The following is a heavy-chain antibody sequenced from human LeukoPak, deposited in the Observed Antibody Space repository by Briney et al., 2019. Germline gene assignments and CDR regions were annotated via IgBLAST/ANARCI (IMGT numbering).Heavy chain of an antibody. D-gene: IGHD1-26*01. CDR3: ARASGSYWWFDS. Sequence: ASVKVSCKASGYTFTSYDINWVRQATGQGLEWMGWMNPNSGNTGYAQKFQGRVTITRNTSISTAYMELSRLRSDDTAVYYCARASGSYWWFDSWGQGTLVTVSS. J-gene: IGHJ5*01. CDR1: GYTFTSYD. V-gene: IGHV1-8*03. CDR2: MNPNSGNT.